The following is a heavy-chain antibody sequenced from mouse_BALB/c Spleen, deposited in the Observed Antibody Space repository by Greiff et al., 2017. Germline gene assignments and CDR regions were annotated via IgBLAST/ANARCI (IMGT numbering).Heavy chain of an antibody. V-gene: IGHV3-6*02. D-gene: IGHD2-1*01. Sequence: EVKLQESGPGLVKPSQSLSLTCSVTGYSITSGYYWNWIRQFPGNKLEWMGYISYDGSNNYNPSLKNRISITRDTSKNQFFLKLNSVTTEDTATYYCARDFYYGNSPFCCWGQGTLVTVSA. CDR3: ARDFYYGNSPFCC. J-gene: IGHJ3*01. CDR2: ISYDGSN. CDR1: GYSITSGYY.